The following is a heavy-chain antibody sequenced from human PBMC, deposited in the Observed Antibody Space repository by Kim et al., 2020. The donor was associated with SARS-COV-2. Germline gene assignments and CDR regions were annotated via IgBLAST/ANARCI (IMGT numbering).Heavy chain of an antibody. J-gene: IGHJ3*02. CDR2: IYSGGST. CDR3: AREGYYYDSSGYYSLGAFDI. V-gene: IGHV3-53*01. Sequence: GGSLRLSCAASGFTVSSNYMSWVRQAPGKGLEWVSVIYSGGSTYYADSVKGRFTISRDNSKNTLYLQMNSLRAEDTAVYYCAREGYYYDSSGYYSLGAFDIWGQGTIVTVSS. D-gene: IGHD3-22*01. CDR1: GFTVSSNY.